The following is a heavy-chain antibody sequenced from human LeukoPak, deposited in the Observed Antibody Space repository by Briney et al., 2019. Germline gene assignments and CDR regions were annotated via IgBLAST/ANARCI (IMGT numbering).Heavy chain of an antibody. CDR2: ISYDGSNK. CDR1: GFTFSSYA. J-gene: IGHJ4*02. CDR3: AREGRTTVTIDY. V-gene: IGHV3-30-3*01. D-gene: IGHD4-17*01. Sequence: PGGSLRLSCAASGFTFSSYAMHWVRQAPGKGLEWVAVISYDGSNKYYADSVKGRFTISRDNAKNSQYLEMNSLRAEDTAVYYCAREGRTTVTIDYWGQGTLVTVSS.